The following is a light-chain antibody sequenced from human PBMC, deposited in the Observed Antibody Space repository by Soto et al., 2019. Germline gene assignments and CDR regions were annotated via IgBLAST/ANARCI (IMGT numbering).Light chain of an antibody. CDR1: QSVSSSY. V-gene: IGKV3-20*01. J-gene: IGKJ2*01. CDR2: GTS. Sequence: EIGLTQSPGILSFSPGERATLVCRASQSVSSSYFAWYQHKPGQAPRLLIYGTSSRDTYFPDRFRGSGSGTDFTLTIRSLEPGDFAVYYCQQYDRQPHTFGQGTKVEI. CDR3: QQYDRQPHT.